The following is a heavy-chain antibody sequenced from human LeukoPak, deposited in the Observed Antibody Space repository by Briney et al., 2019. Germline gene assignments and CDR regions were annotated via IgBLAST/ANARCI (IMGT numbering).Heavy chain of an antibody. V-gene: IGHV4-59*01. J-gene: IGHJ5*02. Sequence: PSETLSLTCTVSGGSISSYYWSWIRQPPGMGLEWIGDIYYSGSTNYNPSLKSRVTISVDTSKNQFSLKLSSVTAADTAVYYCVSGGGYDNWFDPWGQGTLVTVSS. CDR3: VSGGGYDNWFDP. CDR2: IYYSGST. D-gene: IGHD3-16*01. CDR1: GGSISSYY.